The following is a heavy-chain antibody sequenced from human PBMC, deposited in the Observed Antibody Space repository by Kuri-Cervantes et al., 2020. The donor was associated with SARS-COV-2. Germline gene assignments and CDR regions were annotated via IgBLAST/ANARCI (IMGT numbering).Heavy chain of an antibody. CDR2: IIPILGIA. V-gene: IGHV1-69*02. Sequence: SVKVSCKASGGTFSSYTISWVRQAPGQGLEWMGRIIPILGIANYAQKFQGRVTITADKSTSTAYMELSSLRSEDTAVYYCARPYCSGGSCYSGGWFDPWGQGTLVTISS. CDR3: ARPYCSGGSCYSGGWFDP. CDR1: GGTFSSYT. J-gene: IGHJ5*02. D-gene: IGHD2-15*01.